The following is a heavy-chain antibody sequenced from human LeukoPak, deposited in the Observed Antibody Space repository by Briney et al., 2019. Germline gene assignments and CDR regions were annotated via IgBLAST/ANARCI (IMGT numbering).Heavy chain of an antibody. CDR3: ARDRGDYYDSSGYYPEAFDY. CDR2: ISYDGSNK. V-gene: IGHV3-30-3*01. Sequence: GRSLRLSCAASGFTFSSYAMHWVRQAPGKGLEWVAVISYDGSNKYYADSVKGRFTISRDNSKNTLYLQMNSLRAEDTAVYYCARDRGDYYDSSGYYPEAFDYWGQGTLVTVSS. D-gene: IGHD3-22*01. J-gene: IGHJ4*02. CDR1: GFTFSSYA.